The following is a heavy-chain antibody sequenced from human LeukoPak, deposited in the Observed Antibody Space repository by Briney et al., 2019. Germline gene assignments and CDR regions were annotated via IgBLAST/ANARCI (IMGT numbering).Heavy chain of an antibody. Sequence: GASVKISCKASGGTFSSYAISWVRQAPGQGLEWMGGIIPIFGTANYAQKFQGRVTITTDESTSTAYMELSSLRSEDTAVYYCAREEALYDCSGYSNWFDPWGQGTLVTVSS. CDR1: GGTFSSYA. CDR3: AREEALYDCSGYSNWFDP. CDR2: IIPIFGTA. D-gene: IGHD3-22*01. V-gene: IGHV1-69*05. J-gene: IGHJ5*02.